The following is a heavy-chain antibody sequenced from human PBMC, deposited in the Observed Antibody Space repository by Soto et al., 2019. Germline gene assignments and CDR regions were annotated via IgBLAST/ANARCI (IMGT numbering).Heavy chain of an antibody. D-gene: IGHD3-16*01. J-gene: IGHJ5*02. Sequence: SETLSLTCTVSGGSISSYYWSWIRQPPGKGLEWIGYIYYSGSTNYNPSLKSRVTISVDTSKNQFSLKLSSVTAADTAVYYCARGKGIPQYVRQFDPWGQGTLVTVFS. CDR3: ARGKGIPQYVRQFDP. V-gene: IGHV4-59*01. CDR2: IYYSGST. CDR1: GGSISSYY.